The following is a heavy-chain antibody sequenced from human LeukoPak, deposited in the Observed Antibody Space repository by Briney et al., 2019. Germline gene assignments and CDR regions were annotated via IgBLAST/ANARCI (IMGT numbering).Heavy chain of an antibody. V-gene: IGHV4-61*05. CDR2: IYDSGST. Sequence: SETLSLTCTVSGGSISSSSYYWGWIRQPPGKGLEWIGYIYDSGSTNYNPSLKSRVTISVDTSKNQFSLKLSSVTAADTAVYYCASISSGRWGQGTLVTVSS. CDR1: GGSISSSSYY. D-gene: IGHD3-10*01. CDR3: ASISSGR. J-gene: IGHJ4*02.